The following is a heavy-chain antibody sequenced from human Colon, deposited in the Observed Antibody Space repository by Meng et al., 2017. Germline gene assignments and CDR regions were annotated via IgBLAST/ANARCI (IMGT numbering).Heavy chain of an antibody. D-gene: IGHD3-22*01. J-gene: IGHJ5*02. CDR3: ARVCPPEYYYDSSGYLNWFDP. CDR1: GGSFSGYY. V-gene: IGHV4-34*01. Sequence: QGTQQQWGAGLLKPPEAPSPTCAAYGGSFSGYYWSWIRQPPGKGLEGIGEINNSGSTNYNPSLHSRVTISVDTSKNQFSLKLSSVTAADTAVYYCARVCPPEYYYDSSGYLNWFDPWGQGTLVTVSS. CDR2: INNSGST.